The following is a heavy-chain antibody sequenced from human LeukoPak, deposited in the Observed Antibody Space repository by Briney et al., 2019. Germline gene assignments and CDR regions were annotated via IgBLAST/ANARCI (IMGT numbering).Heavy chain of an antibody. Sequence: ASVKVSCKASGYSFSTYGISWVRQAPGQGLEWRGRISVYNGNTNYAERFQDRVTMTADTSTSTAYMELRSLTSDDTAAYFCASSGYRYSYDFDYYMDVWGTGTTVIVSS. V-gene: IGHV1-18*01. CDR3: ASSGYRYSYDFDYYMDV. D-gene: IGHD5-12*01. J-gene: IGHJ6*03. CDR2: ISVYNGNT. CDR1: GYSFSTYG.